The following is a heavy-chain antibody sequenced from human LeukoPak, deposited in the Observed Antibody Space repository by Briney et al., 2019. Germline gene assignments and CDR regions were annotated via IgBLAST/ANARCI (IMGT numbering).Heavy chain of an antibody. V-gene: IGHV4-39*07. CDR1: GGSISSSSYY. D-gene: IGHD4-17*01. CDR3: ARGTDDYGDFLDY. Sequence: SETLSLTCTVSGGSISSSSYYWGWIRQPPGKGLEWLGSIYYSGSTYYNPSLKSRVTISVDTSKNQFSLKLSSVTAADTAVYYCARGTDDYGDFLDYWGQGTLVTVSS. J-gene: IGHJ4*02. CDR2: IYYSGST.